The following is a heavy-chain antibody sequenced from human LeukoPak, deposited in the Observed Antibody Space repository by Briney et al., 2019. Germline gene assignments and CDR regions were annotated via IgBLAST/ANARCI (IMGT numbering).Heavy chain of an antibody. Sequence: GGSLRLSCAASGFTFSSYAMHWVRQAPGKGLEWVAVISYDGSNKYYADSVKGRFTISRDNSKNTLYLQMNSLRAEDTAVYYCARVGWSGYITYYFGYWGQGTLVTVSS. CDR1: GFTFSSYA. J-gene: IGHJ4*02. CDR3: ARVGWSGYITYYFGY. V-gene: IGHV3-30-3*01. CDR2: ISYDGSNK. D-gene: IGHD3-3*01.